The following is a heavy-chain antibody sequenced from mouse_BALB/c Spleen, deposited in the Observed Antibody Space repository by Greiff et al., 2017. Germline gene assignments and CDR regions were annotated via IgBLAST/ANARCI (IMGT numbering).Heavy chain of an antibody. V-gene: IGHV3-6*02. CDR1: GYSITSGYY. CDR2: ISYDGSN. D-gene: IGHD2-4*01. J-gene: IGHJ4*01. CDR3: ARWDYAGSMDY. Sequence: ESGPGLVKPSQSLSLTCSVTGYSITSGYYWNWIRQFPGNKLEWMGYISYDGSNNYNPSLKNRISNTRDTSKNQFFLKLNSVTTEDTATYYCARWDYAGSMDYWGQGTSVTVSS.